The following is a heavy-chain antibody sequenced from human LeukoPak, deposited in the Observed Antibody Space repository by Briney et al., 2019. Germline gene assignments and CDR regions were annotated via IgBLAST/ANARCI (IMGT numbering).Heavy chain of an antibody. D-gene: IGHD1-26*01. J-gene: IGHJ4*02. V-gene: IGHV6-1*01. CDR2: TYYRSKRYN. Sequence: SQTLSLTCAISGDSVSSNSAAWNWIRQSPSRGLEWLGSTYYRSKRYNDYAVSVKSRIRINSDTTKNQFCLQLNSVTPEDTAVYYCSRAPSHSGSYEFDYWGQGALVTVSS. CDR1: GDSVSSNSAA. CDR3: SRAPSHSGSYEFDY.